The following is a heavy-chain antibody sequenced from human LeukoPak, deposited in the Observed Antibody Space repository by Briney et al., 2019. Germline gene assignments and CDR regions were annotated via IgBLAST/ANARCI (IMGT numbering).Heavy chain of an antibody. CDR2: IIPIFGTA. CDR1: GGTFSSYA. D-gene: IGHD3-16*01. CDR3: ARGTFASPFSWFDP. J-gene: IGHJ5*02. V-gene: IGHV1-69*06. Sequence: SVKVSCKASGGTFSSYAISWVRQAPGQGLEWMGGIIPIFGTANYAQKFQGRVTITADKSTSTAYIELSSLRSEDTAVYYCARGTFASPFSWFDPWGQGTLVTVSS.